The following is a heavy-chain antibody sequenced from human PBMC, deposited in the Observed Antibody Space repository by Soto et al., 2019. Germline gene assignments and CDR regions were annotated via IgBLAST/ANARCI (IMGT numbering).Heavy chain of an antibody. CDR2: ISYDGSNK. CDR3: AKGISDY. V-gene: IGHV3-30*18. CDR1: GFTFSSYG. D-gene: IGHD3-10*01. Sequence: QVQLVESGGGVVQPGRSLRLSCAASGFTFSSYGMHWVRQAPGKGLEWVAVISYDGSNKYYADSVKGRFTISRDNSKNTLYLQMNSLRAEDTAGYYCAKGISDYWGQGTLVTVSS. J-gene: IGHJ4*02.